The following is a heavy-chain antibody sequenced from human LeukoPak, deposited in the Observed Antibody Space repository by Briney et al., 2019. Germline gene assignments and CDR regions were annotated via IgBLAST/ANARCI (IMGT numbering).Heavy chain of an antibody. D-gene: IGHD3-10*01. CDR1: GFTFSSYS. V-gene: IGHV3-21*01. J-gene: IGHJ3*02. Sequence: PGGSLRLSCAASGFTFSSYSMNWVRQAPGKGLEWVSSISSSSSYIYYADSVKGRFTISRDNAKNSLYLQMNSLRAEDTAVYYCAREHYYGSGSYYNGAFDIWGQGTMVTVSS. CDR2: ISSSSSYI. CDR3: AREHYYGSGSYYNGAFDI.